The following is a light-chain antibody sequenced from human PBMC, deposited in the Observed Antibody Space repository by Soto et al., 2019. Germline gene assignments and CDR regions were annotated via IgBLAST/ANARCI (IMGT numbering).Light chain of an antibody. CDR1: HSISTW. CDR3: QQYNSYSQT. CDR2: KAS. Sequence: DIQMTQSPSTLSASVGDRVTTTCRASHSISTWLAWYQQKPGKAPNLLIYKASSLESGVPSRFSGSGSGTEFTLTISSLQPDDFATYYCQQYNSYSQTFGQGTKVEIK. J-gene: IGKJ1*01. V-gene: IGKV1-5*03.